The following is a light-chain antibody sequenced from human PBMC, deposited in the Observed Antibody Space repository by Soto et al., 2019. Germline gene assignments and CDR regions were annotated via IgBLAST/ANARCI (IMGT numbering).Light chain of an antibody. CDR2: GAS. J-gene: IGKJ4*01. Sequence: DIVMTQSRATLSVSPGERATLSCRASQSVSSNLAWYQQRPGQAPRLLIYGASTRATGITARISGSGSGTEFTLTISSLQSEDFAVYYCQQYNDWPLSFGGGTKVEIK. CDR3: QQYNDWPLS. V-gene: IGKV3-15*01. CDR1: QSVSSN.